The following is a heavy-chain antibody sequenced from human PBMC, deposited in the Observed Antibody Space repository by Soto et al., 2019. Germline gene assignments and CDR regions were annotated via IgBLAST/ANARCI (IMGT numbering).Heavy chain of an antibody. Sequence: PGESLKISCKGSGYRFTSNWIGWVRQMPGKGLECLGIIYPIDSDTRYSPSFQGQVTISVDKSISTAYLQWSSLKASDTAMYYFARLDKTTDAYYFCNWSQGTLVTVSS. V-gene: IGHV5-51*01. CDR2: IYPIDSDT. CDR1: GYRFTSNW. CDR3: ARLDKTTDAYYFCN. J-gene: IGHJ4*02. D-gene: IGHD1-1*01.